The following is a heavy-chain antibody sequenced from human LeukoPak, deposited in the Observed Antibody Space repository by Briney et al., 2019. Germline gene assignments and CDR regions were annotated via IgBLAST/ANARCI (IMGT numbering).Heavy chain of an antibody. CDR2: IYPGDSDT. J-gene: IGHJ6*02. V-gene: IGHV5-51*01. Sequence: GESLKISCKGSGYSFTSYWIGWVRQMPGKGLEWMGIIYPGDSDTRYSPSFQGQVTIPADKSISTAYLQWSSLKASDTAMYYCARRAIAAVNGMDVWGQGTTVTVSS. CDR3: ARRAIAAVNGMDV. CDR1: GYSFTSYW. D-gene: IGHD6-13*01.